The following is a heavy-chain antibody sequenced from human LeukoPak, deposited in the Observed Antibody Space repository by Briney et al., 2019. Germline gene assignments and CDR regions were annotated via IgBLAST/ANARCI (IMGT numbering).Heavy chain of an antibody. D-gene: IGHD1-1*01. CDR2: IYYSGST. CDR1: GGSISSYY. CDR3: ARVGDWNDLVY. V-gene: IGHV4-59*01. Sequence: SETLSLTCTVSGGSISSYYWSWIRQPPGKGLGWIGYIYYSGSTNYNPSLKSRVTISIDTSKNQFSLKLRSVTAADTAVYYCARVGDWNDLVYWGQGTLVTVSS. J-gene: IGHJ4*02.